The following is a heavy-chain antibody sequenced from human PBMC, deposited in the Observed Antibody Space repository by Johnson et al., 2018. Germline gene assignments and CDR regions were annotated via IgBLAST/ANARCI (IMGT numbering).Heavy chain of an antibody. CDR3: ARAREGWLDTHYYFYLDV. Sequence: QVQLQESGPGLVRPSETLSLTCTVSGGSISSYYWNWIRQSPGKGPEWVGYVFYTGSTNYNPSLKSRVTISVDTSKKQRSLRLTSVVAADTAKYYCARAREGWLDTHYYFYLDVWGKGTTVTVSS. D-gene: IGHD6-19*01. CDR1: GGSISSYY. CDR2: VFYTGST. V-gene: IGHV4-59*01. J-gene: IGHJ6*03.